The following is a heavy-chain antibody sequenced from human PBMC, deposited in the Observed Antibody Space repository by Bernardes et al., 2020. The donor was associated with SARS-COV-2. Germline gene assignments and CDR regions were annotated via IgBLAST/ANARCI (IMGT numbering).Heavy chain of an antibody. CDR3: ARQLAGWDYFDH. CDR2: IYTSGST. V-gene: IGHV4-4*07. CDR1: GDSINNYY. D-gene: IGHD1-1*01. J-gene: IGHJ4*02. Sequence: SKTLSLTCTVSGDSINNYYWSWIRQPAGKGLERIGRIYTSGSTKYNPSLRSRLTMSVDTSKNQFSLKLISMTAADTAVYYCARQLAGWDYFDHWGQGTLVTVSS.